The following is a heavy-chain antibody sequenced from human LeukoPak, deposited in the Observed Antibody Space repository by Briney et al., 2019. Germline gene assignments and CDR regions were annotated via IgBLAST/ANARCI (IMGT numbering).Heavy chain of an antibody. Sequence: GVSLRISCKASGYGFSNYWIGWVRQLPGKGPEWVGFIYPADSSTRYSPSFQGQVTISADKSISTAYLQWSSLKASDTAMYYCARRYYHTTEFDPWGQGTLVTVSS. J-gene: IGHJ5*02. CDR3: ARRYYHTTEFDP. CDR2: IYPADSST. CDR1: GYGFSNYW. V-gene: IGHV5-51*01. D-gene: IGHD3-10*01.